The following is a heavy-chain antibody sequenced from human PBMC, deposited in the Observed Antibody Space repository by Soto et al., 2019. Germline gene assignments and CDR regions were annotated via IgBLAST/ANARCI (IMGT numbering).Heavy chain of an antibody. J-gene: IGHJ4*02. Sequence: GGSLRLSCAASGFTFSSFGMHWVRQAPGQGYEWMGIINPSGGSTTYAQKFWGRVTRTRETSTSTVYNELSRPKSEDTAVYSWPRYDYNGYSFDYWGQGTLVTVSS. V-gene: IGHV1-46*01. D-gene: IGHD4-4*01. CDR3: PRYDYNGYSFDY. CDR2: INPSGGST. CDR1: GFTFSSFG.